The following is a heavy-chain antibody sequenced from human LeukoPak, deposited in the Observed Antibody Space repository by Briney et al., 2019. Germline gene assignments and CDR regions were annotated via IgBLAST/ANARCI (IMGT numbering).Heavy chain of an antibody. CDR3: AKMTTVITGAFDI. CDR1: GFTVSSYA. J-gene: IGHJ3*02. Sequence: GGSLRLACAASGFTVSSYAMGWVRQAPGKGLGLVSTISGSGDYTYYADYVQGRFTISRNNSNNTLYLQMNSLRAEETAVYYCAKMTTVITGAFDIWGQGTMVTVSS. V-gene: IGHV3-23*01. CDR2: ISGSGDYT. D-gene: IGHD4-17*01.